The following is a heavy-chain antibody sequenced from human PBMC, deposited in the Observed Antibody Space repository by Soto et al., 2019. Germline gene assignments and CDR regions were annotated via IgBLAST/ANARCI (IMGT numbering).Heavy chain of an antibody. V-gene: IGHV3-30-3*01. CDR3: ARGIIQDVEY. CDR2: ISYDGNSE. J-gene: IGHJ4*02. CDR1: GFTFSAYV. Sequence: VQLVESGGGVVQPGTSLRVSCGASGFTFSAYVMHWVRQAPGKGLEWVAAISYDGNSEYYAASVKGRFTVSRDNSKNTVFLQMNTLRVEDTAVYYCARGIIQDVEYWGQGTLVTVSS. D-gene: IGHD3-3*01.